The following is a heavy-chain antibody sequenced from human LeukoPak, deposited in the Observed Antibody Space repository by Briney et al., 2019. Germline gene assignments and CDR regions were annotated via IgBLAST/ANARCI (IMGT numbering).Heavy chain of an antibody. CDR1: GGSFSSYA. Sequence: SEKVSCKASGGSFSSYAISWVRQAPGQGLAWMGGIIPMFGTTNYAQKFQGRVTVTADESTGTAYMKLSSLRSEDTAVYYCAREPGLKNPGHYEMDVWGQGTTVTVSS. CDR2: IIPMFGTT. D-gene: IGHD3-16*01. V-gene: IGHV1-69*01. J-gene: IGHJ6*02. CDR3: AREPGLKNPGHYEMDV.